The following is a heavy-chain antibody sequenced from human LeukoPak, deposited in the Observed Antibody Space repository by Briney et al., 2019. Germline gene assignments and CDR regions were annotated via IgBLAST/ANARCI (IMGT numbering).Heavy chain of an antibody. CDR3: ARDDLYSSGWYVFDY. Sequence: SETLSLTCTVSGGSISSYYWSWVRQPPGKGLEWIGYIYYSGSTNYNPSLKSRVTISVDTSKNQFSLKLSSVTAADTAVYYCARDDLYSSGWYVFDYWGQGTLVTVSS. V-gene: IGHV4-59*01. CDR2: IYYSGST. CDR1: GGSISSYY. D-gene: IGHD6-19*01. J-gene: IGHJ4*02.